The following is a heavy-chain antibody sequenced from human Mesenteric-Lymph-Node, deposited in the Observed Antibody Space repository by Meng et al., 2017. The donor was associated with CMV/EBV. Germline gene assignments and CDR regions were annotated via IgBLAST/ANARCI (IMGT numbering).Heavy chain of an antibody. CDR1: GGSITSNNW. V-gene: IGHV4-4*02. J-gene: IGHJ4*02. D-gene: IGHD3-10*01. CDR2: ISHSGST. Sequence: CAVSGGSITSNNWWRWVRQPPGKGLEWIGDISHSGSTNDNPSLKRRVTISVDRSKNQFSLNLSSVTAADTAVYYCARGRNYYGSGIDYWGQGTLVTVSS. CDR3: ARGRNYYGSGIDY.